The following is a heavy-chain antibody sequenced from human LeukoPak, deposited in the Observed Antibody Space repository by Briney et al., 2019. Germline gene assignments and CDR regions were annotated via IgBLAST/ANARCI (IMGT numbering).Heavy chain of an antibody. Sequence: PGGSLRLSCAASGFTFSDYQMNWIRQAPGKGLEWVSYISSSGGTISYADSVKGRFTISRDNAKNSLYLQMNSLRAEDTAVYYCARDEYYYGSGADVWGQGTMVTVSS. J-gene: IGHJ3*01. CDR3: ARDEYYYGSGADV. CDR2: ISSSGGTI. CDR1: GFTFSDYQ. V-gene: IGHV3-11*01. D-gene: IGHD3-10*01.